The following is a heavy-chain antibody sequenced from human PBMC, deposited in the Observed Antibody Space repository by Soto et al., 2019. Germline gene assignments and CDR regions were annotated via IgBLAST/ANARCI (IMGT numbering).Heavy chain of an antibody. V-gene: IGHV3-33*01. CDR3: ARDTAMADGMDV. D-gene: IGHD5-18*01. CDR2: IWYDGSNK. J-gene: IGHJ6*02. CDR1: GFTFSSYG. Sequence: QVQLVESGGGVVQPGRSLRLSCAASGFTFSSYGMHWVRQAPGKGLEWVAVIWYDGSNKYYADSVKGRFTISRDNSKNTLYLQMNSVRAEDTAVYYCARDTAMADGMDVWGQGTTVTVSS.